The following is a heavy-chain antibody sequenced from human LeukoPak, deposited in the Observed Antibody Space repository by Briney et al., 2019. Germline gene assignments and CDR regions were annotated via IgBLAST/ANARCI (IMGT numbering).Heavy chain of an antibody. V-gene: IGHV1-69*05. D-gene: IGHD5-18*01. CDR1: GGTFSSYA. CDR3: ASAGGYSYDFDY. CDR2: IIPIFGTA. J-gene: IGHJ4*02. Sequence: ASVKVSCKASGGTFSSYAISWVRQAPGQGLDWMGGIIPIFGTANYAQKFQGRVTITTDESTSTAYMELSSLRSEDTAVYYCASAGGYSYDFDYWGQGTLVTVSS.